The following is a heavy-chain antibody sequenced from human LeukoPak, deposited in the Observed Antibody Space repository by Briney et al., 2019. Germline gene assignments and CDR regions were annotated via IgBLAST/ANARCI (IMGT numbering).Heavy chain of an antibody. Sequence: PGRSLRLSCAASGFTFSSYAMHWVRQAPGKGLEWVAVISYDGSNKYYADSVKGRFTISRDNSKNTLYLQMNSLRAEDTAVYYCARDYDILTGSPGLRFDYWGQGTLVTVSS. CDR2: ISYDGSNK. CDR3: ARDYDILTGSPGLRFDY. D-gene: IGHD3-9*01. J-gene: IGHJ4*02. V-gene: IGHV3-30-3*01. CDR1: GFTFSSYA.